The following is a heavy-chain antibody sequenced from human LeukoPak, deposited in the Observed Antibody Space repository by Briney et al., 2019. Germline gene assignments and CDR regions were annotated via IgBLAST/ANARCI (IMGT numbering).Heavy chain of an antibody. Sequence: ASVKVSCKASGYTFTGYYMHWVRQAPGQGLEWMGWINPNSGGTNYAQKFQGRVTMTRDTSISTAYMELSRLRYDDTAVYYCARGGGGVVVPAANQNYDYWGQGTLVTVSS. D-gene: IGHD2-2*01. CDR3: ARGGGGVVVPAANQNYDY. CDR2: INPNSGGT. J-gene: IGHJ4*02. CDR1: GYTFTGYY. V-gene: IGHV1-2*02.